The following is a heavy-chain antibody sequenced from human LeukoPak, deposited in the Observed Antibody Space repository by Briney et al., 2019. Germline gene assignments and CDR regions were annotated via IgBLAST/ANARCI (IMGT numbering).Heavy chain of an antibody. J-gene: IGHJ4*02. CDR2: IGNTET. D-gene: IGHD7-27*01. V-gene: IGHV3-23*01. Sequence: GGSLRLSCAASGFTFSSCEMTWVRQAPGKGLEWVSGIGNTETYYSDSVKGRFTISRDNSKSTIYLHMSNLRAEDTALYYCARDGQAFNSNWDYFEYWGQGTPVTVSS. CDR3: ARDGQAFNSNWDYFEY. CDR1: GFTFSSCE.